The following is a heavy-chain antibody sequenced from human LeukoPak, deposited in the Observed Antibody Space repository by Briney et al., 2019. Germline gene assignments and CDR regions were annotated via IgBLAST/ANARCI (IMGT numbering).Heavy chain of an antibody. Sequence: PGGSLRLSCAASGITISNHWMTWVRQAPGKGLEWVANIKQDGSETYYVDSVKGRFTISRDNAKNSLFLQMNSLRAEDTAVYYCAGWAYSSSWYWIDYWGRGTLVTVPS. CDR2: IKQDGSET. D-gene: IGHD6-13*01. CDR1: GITISNHW. J-gene: IGHJ4*02. CDR3: AGWAYSSSWYWIDY. V-gene: IGHV3-7*01.